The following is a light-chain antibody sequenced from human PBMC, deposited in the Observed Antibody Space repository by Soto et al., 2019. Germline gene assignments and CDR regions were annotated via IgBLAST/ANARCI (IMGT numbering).Light chain of an antibody. Sequence: AIQLTQYPSSLSASVGDRVVITCRASQAIRNELGWYQQKPGKAPELLIYTASILQSGVPSRFRGSGSSAYFTLTIRSLQPEDFATYYCLHDYSYPRTFGPGTKVDIK. CDR1: QAIRNE. CDR2: TAS. V-gene: IGKV1-6*01. J-gene: IGKJ3*01. CDR3: LHDYSYPRT.